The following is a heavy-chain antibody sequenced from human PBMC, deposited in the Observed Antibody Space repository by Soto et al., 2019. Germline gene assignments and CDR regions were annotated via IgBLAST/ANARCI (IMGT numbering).Heavy chain of an antibody. CDR2: IGTAGDT. J-gene: IGHJ6*03. Sequence: GGSLRLSCAASGFTFSSYDMHWVRQATGKGLEWVSAIGTAGDTYYPGSVKGRFTISRENAKNSLYLQMNSLRAEDTAMYYCTKGSFTVTTHYMDVWGKGTTVTVSS. CDR3: TKGSFTVTTHYMDV. CDR1: GFTFSSYD. D-gene: IGHD4-17*01. V-gene: IGHV3-13*01.